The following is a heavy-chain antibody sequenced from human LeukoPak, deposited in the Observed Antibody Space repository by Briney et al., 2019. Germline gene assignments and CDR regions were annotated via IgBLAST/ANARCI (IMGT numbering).Heavy chain of an antibody. CDR2: ISSVSSSI. Sequence: GGSLRLSCAASGFTFSNYRMNWVRQAPGKGLELVSHISSVSSSIYYTDSVKGRFTMSRDNAKNSLYLQMNSLRAEDTAVYHCARYSSGWSIDYWGQGSLVTVSS. CDR1: GFTFSNYR. J-gene: IGHJ4*02. D-gene: IGHD6-19*01. V-gene: IGHV3-48*01. CDR3: ARYSSGWSIDY.